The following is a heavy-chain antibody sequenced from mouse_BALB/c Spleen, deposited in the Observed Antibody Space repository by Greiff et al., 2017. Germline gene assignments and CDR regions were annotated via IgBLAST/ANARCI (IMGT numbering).Heavy chain of an antibody. D-gene: IGHD1-1*01. CDR1: GYTFTSYV. Sequence: VQLQQSGPELVKPGASVKMSCKASGYTFTSYVMHWVKQKPGQGLEWIGYINPYNDGTKYNEKFKGKATLTSDKSSSTAYMELSSLTSEDSAVYYCANIYYPYYYAMDYWGQGTSVTVSS. J-gene: IGHJ4*01. V-gene: IGHV1-14*01. CDR3: ANIYYPYYYAMDY. CDR2: INPYNDGT.